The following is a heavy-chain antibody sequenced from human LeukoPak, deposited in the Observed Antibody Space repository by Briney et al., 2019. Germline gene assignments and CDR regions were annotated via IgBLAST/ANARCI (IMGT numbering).Heavy chain of an antibody. CDR2: IYVSGRI. Sequence: SETLSLTCSVSGGSISNLYLNWIRQPAGKGLEWIGRIYVSGRIDYNPSLRSRVTMSVDTSKNQFSLKLSSVTAADTAVYYCAKAAIQYYYYMDVWGKGTTVTISS. J-gene: IGHJ6*03. V-gene: IGHV4-4*07. CDR3: AKAAIQYYYYMDV. D-gene: IGHD2-21*02. CDR1: GGSISNLY.